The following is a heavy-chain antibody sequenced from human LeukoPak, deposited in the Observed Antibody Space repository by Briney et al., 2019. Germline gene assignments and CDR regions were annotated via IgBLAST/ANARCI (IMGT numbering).Heavy chain of an antibody. D-gene: IGHD3-9*01. V-gene: IGHV1-2*02. Sequence: GASVKVSCKASGYTFTGYYMHWVRQAPGQGLEWMGWINPNSGGTNYAQKFQGRVTMTRDTSISTAYMELSRLRSDDTAVYYCARVSAVRYFDWLSPPLDYWGQGTLVTVSS. CDR1: GYTFTGYY. CDR2: INPNSGGT. J-gene: IGHJ4*02. CDR3: ARVSAVRYFDWLSPPLDY.